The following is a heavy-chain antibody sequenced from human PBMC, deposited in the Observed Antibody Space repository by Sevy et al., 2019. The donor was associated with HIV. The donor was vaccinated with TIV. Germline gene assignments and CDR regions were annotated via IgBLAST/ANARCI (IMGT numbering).Heavy chain of an antibody. Sequence: GESLKISCKGSAYTFTTHWIGWVRQMPGKGLEWMGIMSPGDSDPRYSPSFQGQVTMSVDKSVSTAYLQWHSRETSDTAIYYCARLDSYSIGWSPRYYFDYWGQGTLVTVSS. V-gene: IGHV5-51*01. CDR3: ARLDSYSIGWSPRYYFDY. D-gene: IGHD6-19*01. CDR2: MSPGDSDP. J-gene: IGHJ4*02. CDR1: AYTFTTHW.